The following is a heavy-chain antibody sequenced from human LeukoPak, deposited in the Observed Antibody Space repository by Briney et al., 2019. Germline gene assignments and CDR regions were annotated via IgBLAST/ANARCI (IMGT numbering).Heavy chain of an antibody. CDR2: MSSDGINK. Sequence: GGSLRLSCAASGSTFSTYTFHWVRQAPGKGLEWVAVMSSDGINKYYADSVKGRFTISRDNSKNTLYLQMDSLRAEDTAVYYCARSRGATGYYWVDFWGQGTLVTVSS. D-gene: IGHD3-22*01. V-gene: IGHV3-30-3*01. CDR1: GSTFSTYT. CDR3: ARSRGATGYYWVDF. J-gene: IGHJ4*02.